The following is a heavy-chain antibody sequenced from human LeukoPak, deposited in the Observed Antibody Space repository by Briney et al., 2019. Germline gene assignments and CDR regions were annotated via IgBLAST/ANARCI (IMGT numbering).Heavy chain of an antibody. CDR2: INPSGGST. CDR3: ARDGRVAGTGENWFNP. Sequence: ASVNVSCKASGYTFTSYYMHWVRQAPGQGLEWVGIINPSGGSTSYAQNFQGRVTMTRDTSTSTVYMELSSLRSEDTAVYYCARDGRVAGTGENWFNPWGQGTLVTVSS. V-gene: IGHV1-46*01. D-gene: IGHD6-19*01. J-gene: IGHJ5*02. CDR1: GYTFTSYY.